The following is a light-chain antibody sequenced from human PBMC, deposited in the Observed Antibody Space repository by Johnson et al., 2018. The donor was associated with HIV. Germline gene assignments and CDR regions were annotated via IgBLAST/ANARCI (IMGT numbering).Light chain of an antibody. CDR2: DNN. J-gene: IGLJ1*01. V-gene: IGLV1-51*01. CDR1: SSNIGNNY. Sequence: QAVLTQPPSVSAAPGQKVTISCSGSSSNIGNNYVSWYQQLPGTAPKLLIYDNNKRPSGIPDRFSGSKSGTSATLGITGLQTGDEADYYCGTWDNILSANVFGTGTKVTVL. CDR3: GTWDNILSANV.